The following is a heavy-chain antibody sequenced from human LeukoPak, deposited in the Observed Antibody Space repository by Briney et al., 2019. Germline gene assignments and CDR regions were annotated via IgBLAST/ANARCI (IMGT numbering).Heavy chain of an antibody. J-gene: IGHJ4*02. V-gene: IGHV3-21*01. CDR2: ISSSSSYI. CDR1: GFTFSSYS. CDR3: ARVSRGNYYFDY. Sequence: GGSLRLSCAASGFTFSSYSMNWVRQAPGKGLEWVSSISSSSSYIYYADSVKGRFTISRDNAKNSLYLQMNSLRAEDTAVYYCARVSRGNYYFDYWGPGTLVTVSS.